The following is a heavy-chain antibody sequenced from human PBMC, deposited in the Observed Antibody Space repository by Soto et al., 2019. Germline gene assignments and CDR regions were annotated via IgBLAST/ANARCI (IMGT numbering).Heavy chain of an antibody. J-gene: IGHJ6*02. Sequence: QMQLVQSGPEVKKPGTSVKVSCKASGFTFTDSAVQWVRQARGQRLEWIGWIVVGGGHTNYAQKFQERVTITRDMSKSTAYMELSSLKSEDTALYYCVAVDCSGGSCYQGRHYDYYDMDVWGQGTTVTVSS. CDR2: IVVGGGHT. CDR1: GFTFTDSA. CDR3: VAVDCSGGSCYQGRHYDYYDMDV. D-gene: IGHD2-15*01. V-gene: IGHV1-58*01.